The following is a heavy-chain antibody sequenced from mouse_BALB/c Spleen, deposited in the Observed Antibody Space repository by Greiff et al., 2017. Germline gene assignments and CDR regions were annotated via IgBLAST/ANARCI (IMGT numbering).Heavy chain of an antibody. D-gene: IGHD2-14*01. CDR2: ISSGSSTI. Sequence: EVKLMESGGGLVQPGGSRKLSCAASGFTFSSFGMHWVRQAPEKGLEWVAYISSGSSTIYYADTVKGRFTISRDNPKNTLFLQMTSLRSEDTAMYYCARGDRYDAFDYWGQGTTLTVSS. CDR3: ARGDRYDAFDY. V-gene: IGHV5-17*02. J-gene: IGHJ2*01. CDR1: GFTFSSFG.